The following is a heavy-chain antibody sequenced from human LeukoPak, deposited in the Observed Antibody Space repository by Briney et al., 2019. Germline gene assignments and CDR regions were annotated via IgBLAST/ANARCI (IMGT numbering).Heavy chain of an antibody. CDR1: GFTFSSYG. J-gene: IGHJ4*02. V-gene: IGHV3-30*02. D-gene: IGHD6-6*01. Sequence: GGSLRLSCAASGFTFSSYGMHWVRQAPGKGLEWVAFIRYDGSNKYYADSVKGRFTISRDNSKNTLYLQMNSLRAEDTAVYYCAKTPPARSTGYNFDYWGQGTLVTISS. CDR2: IRYDGSNK. CDR3: AKTPPARSTGYNFDY.